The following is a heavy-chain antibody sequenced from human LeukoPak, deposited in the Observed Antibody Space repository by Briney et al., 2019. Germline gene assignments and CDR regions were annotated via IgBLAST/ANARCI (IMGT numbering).Heavy chain of an antibody. D-gene: IGHD3-3*01. V-gene: IGHV4-4*07. J-gene: IGHJ3*02. CDR2: IYTSGST. Sequence: PSETLSLTCTVSGGSISSYYWSWIRQPAGKGLEWIGRIYTSGSTNYNPSLKSRVTISVDTSKNQFSLKLSSVTAADTAVYYCARRITIFGVVTHDAFDIWGQGTMVTVSS. CDR1: GGSISSYY. CDR3: ARRITIFGVVTHDAFDI.